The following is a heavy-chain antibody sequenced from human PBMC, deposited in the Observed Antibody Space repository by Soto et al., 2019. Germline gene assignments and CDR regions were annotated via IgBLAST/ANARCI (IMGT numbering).Heavy chain of an antibody. Sequence: ASVKVSCKASGYTFTGYYMHWVRQAPGQGLEWMGWINPNSGGTNYAQKFQGRVTISADKSISTAYLQWSSLKASDTAMYYCARHGVSIVSTRAYYYGVDVWGQGTTVTVS. V-gene: IGHV1-2*02. CDR1: GYTFTGYY. J-gene: IGHJ6*02. CDR3: ARHGVSIVSTRAYYYGVDV. D-gene: IGHD5-12*01. CDR2: INPNSGGT.